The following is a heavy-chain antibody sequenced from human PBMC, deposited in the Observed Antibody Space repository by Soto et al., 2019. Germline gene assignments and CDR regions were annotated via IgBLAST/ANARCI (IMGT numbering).Heavy chain of an antibody. CDR1: GYTFTSYG. V-gene: IGHV1-18*01. CDR2: ISAYNGNT. J-gene: IGHJ5*02. CDR3: ARDVLRYIVVVPAAVNWFDP. D-gene: IGHD2-2*01. Sequence: ASAKVSCKASGYTFTSYGISLVRQAPGQGLEWMGWISAYNGNTNYAQKHQGRVTMTTDTSTSTAYMELRSLRSDDTAVYYGARDVLRYIVVVPAAVNWFDPWGQGTLVTVSS.